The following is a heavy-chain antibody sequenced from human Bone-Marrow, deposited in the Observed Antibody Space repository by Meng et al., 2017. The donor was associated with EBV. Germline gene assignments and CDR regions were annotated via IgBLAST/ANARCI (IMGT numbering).Heavy chain of an antibody. CDR1: GYTFTNYD. V-gene: IGHV1-8*01. CDR3: AREVYASGSYRSDP. CDR2: MDPSSGKT. D-gene: IGHD3-10*01. Sequence: VQLVQSGPEVKKPGDSGKVSCKSSGYTFTNYDINWVRQAPGQGLEWMGWMDPSSGKTDYSQKFQGRVSMTRDTSISTAYMELSNVISEDTAVYYCAREVYASGSYRSDPWGQGTLVTVSS. J-gene: IGHJ5*02.